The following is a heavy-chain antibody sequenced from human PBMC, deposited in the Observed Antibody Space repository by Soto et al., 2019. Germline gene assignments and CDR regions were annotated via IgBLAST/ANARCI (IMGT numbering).Heavy chain of an antibody. CDR1: GFTFSSYG. CDR3: AAPTVTTYYYYYGMDV. Sequence: GGSLRPSCAAFGFTFSSYGMHWVRQAQGKGLEWVAVIWSDGSNKYYADSVKGRSTIHRDNSEITLYLQMNSLSAEETAVDYFAAPTVTTYYYYYGMDVWGQGTTVTVSS. D-gene: IGHD4-17*01. CDR2: IWSDGSNK. V-gene: IGHV3-33*01. J-gene: IGHJ6*02.